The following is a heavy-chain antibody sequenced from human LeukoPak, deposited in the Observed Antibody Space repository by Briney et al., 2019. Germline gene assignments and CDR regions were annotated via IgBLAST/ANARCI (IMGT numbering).Heavy chain of an antibody. CDR2: ISWNSGSI. J-gene: IGHJ4*02. D-gene: IGHD1-26*01. V-gene: IGHV3-9*01. CDR1: AFTFDDYA. Sequence: GGSLRLSCAASAFTFDDYAMHWVRQAPGKGLEWVSGISWNSGSIGYADSVKGRFTISRDDAKNSLYLQMNSLRAEDTALYYCAKDVRPWYSGSYLVYWGQGTLVTVSS. CDR3: AKDVRPWYSGSYLVY.